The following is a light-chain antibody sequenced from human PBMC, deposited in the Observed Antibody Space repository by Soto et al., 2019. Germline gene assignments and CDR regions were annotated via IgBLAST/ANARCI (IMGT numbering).Light chain of an antibody. CDR2: NVN. CDR1: SGDVGSSDS. Sequence: QSALIQPPSVSGSPGQSVTMSCTEISGDVGSSDSVSWSQYHPGTLPKPMIHNVNIRPSGVPDRFSGSESGNATSMTISGLQADDEADYYCCSLTTSHTYVFGSGTKVTVL. V-gene: IGLV2-18*02. J-gene: IGLJ1*01. CDR3: CSLTTSHTYV.